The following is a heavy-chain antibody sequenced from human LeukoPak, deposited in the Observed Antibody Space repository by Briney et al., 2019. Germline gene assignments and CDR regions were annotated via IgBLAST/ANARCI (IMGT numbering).Heavy chain of an antibody. Sequence: GGSLRLSCAASGFTVSSNYMSWVRQAPGKGLEWVSYISLSSTAIYYADSVKGRFTVSRDNAKNSLYLRMNSLRAEDTAVYYCAREPLEALAGTSDYWGQGTLVTVSS. CDR1: GFTVSSNY. CDR3: AREPLEALAGTSDY. J-gene: IGHJ4*02. CDR2: ISLSSTAI. V-gene: IGHV3-48*01. D-gene: IGHD6-19*01.